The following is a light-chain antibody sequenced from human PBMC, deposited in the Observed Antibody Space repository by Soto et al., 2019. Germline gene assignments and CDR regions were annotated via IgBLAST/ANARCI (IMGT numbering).Light chain of an antibody. CDR1: SSDVGGYNY. CDR2: AVN. Sequence: QSALTQPRSVSGSPGQSVTISCAGTSSDVGGYNYVSWYQQHPGKAPKLMIYAVNERPSGVPDRFSGSKSGNTASLTISGLQAEDEADYYCCSYAGSYTFTYVFGTGTKLTVL. V-gene: IGLV2-11*01. CDR3: CSYAGSYTFTYV. J-gene: IGLJ1*01.